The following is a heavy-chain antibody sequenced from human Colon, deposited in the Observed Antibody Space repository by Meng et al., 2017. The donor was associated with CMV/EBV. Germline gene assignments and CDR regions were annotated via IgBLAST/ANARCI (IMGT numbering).Heavy chain of an antibody. V-gene: IGHV4-59*11. J-gene: IGHJ5*02. CDR1: GDSLRSHY. D-gene: IGHD3-3*01. CDR3: ARQIWSGSLYNWFDP. Sequence: SETLSLTCTVSGDSLRSHYWSWIRQPPGKGLEWMGYVYYSGAATYTPSLRSRLTISVDMSENEFSLRLSSVTAADTAVYYCARQIWSGSLYNWFDPWGQGTLVTVSS. CDR2: VYYSGAA.